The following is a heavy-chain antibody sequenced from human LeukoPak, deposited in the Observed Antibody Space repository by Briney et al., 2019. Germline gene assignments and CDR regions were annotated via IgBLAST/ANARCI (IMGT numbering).Heavy chain of an antibody. V-gene: IGHV3-48*03. J-gene: IGHJ3*01. CDR1: GFTFSSYE. D-gene: IGHD1/OR15-1a*01. Sequence: PGGSLRLSCAASGFTFSSYEMNWVRQAPGKGLEWVSYISSSGSTIYYADSVKGRFTISRDNAKNSLSLQMDSLGAEDTAVYYCATDNKLGVWGQGTMVTVSS. CDR2: ISSSGSTI. CDR3: ATDNKLGV.